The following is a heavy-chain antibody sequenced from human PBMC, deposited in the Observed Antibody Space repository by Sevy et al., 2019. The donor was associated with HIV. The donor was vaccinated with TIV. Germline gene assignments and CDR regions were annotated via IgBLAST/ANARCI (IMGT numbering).Heavy chain of an antibody. V-gene: IGHV4-31*03. CDR1: GGSISSGGYY. J-gene: IGHJ6*02. CDR3: ARSSTSYSGSYYRSFHYYYGMDV. CDR2: IYYSGST. D-gene: IGHD1-26*01. Sequence: SETLYLTCTVSGGSISSGGYYWSWIRQHPGKGLEWIGYIYYSGSTYYNPSLKSRVTISVDTSKNQFSLKLSSVTAADTAVYYCARSSTSYSGSYYRSFHYYYGMDVWGQGTTVTVSS.